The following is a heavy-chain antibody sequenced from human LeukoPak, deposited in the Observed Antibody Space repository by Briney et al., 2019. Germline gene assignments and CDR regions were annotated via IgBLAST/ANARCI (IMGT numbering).Heavy chain of an antibody. D-gene: IGHD6-19*01. CDR3: ARSSGWYGSP. CDR2: ISSSSSYI. J-gene: IGHJ5*02. V-gene: IGHV3-21*01. Sequence: GGSLRLSCAASGFTFSSYSMNWDPQAPGKGLEWVSSISSSSSYIYYADSVKGRFTISRDNAKNSLYLQMNSLRAEDTAVYYCARSSGWYGSPWGQGTLVTVSS. CDR1: GFTFSSYS.